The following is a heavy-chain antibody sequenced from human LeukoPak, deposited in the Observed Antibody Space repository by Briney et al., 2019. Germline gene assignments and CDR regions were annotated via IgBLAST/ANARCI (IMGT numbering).Heavy chain of an antibody. D-gene: IGHD6-13*01. CDR3: ANPWSAAGTLLPRSAFDY. CDR2: ISYDGSNK. J-gene: IGHJ4*02. CDR1: GFTFSSYG. V-gene: IGHV3-30*18. Sequence: GGSLRLSCAASGFTFSSYGMHWVRQAPGKGLEWVAVISYDGSNKYYADSVKGRFTISSDNSKNTLYLQKTNLTAEHTAVYYCANPWSAAGTLLPRSAFDYWGQGTLVTVSS.